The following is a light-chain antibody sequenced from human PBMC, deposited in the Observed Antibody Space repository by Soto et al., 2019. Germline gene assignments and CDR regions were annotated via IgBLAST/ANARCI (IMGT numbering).Light chain of an antibody. CDR3: LQYNNRPPYT. CDR2: GAS. V-gene: IGKV3D-15*01. J-gene: IGKJ2*01. CDR1: QSVSTN. Sequence: EVVVTQSPATLSVAPGESATFSCRTSQSVSTNVAWYQHRPGQPPRLLIYGASTRATGIPARFSGSGSRTQFTLTISSLQSEDFALYYCLQYNNRPPYTFCPGTQL.